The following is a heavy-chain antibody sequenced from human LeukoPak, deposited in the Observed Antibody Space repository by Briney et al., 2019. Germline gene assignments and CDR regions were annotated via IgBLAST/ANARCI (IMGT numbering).Heavy chain of an antibody. CDR3: ASGLNSRSSSC. CDR1: GYSFTDYY. J-gene: IGHJ4*03. Sequence: GASVKVSCKASGYSFTDYYMHWVRQAPGQGLEWMGSINPETGGANYARKFQGRVTMTTDTTISTAYMQLSRLRSVDTAVYYCASGLNSRSSSCWGQGTRVTVSS. V-gene: IGHV1-2*02. CDR2: INPETGGA. D-gene: IGHD6-13*01.